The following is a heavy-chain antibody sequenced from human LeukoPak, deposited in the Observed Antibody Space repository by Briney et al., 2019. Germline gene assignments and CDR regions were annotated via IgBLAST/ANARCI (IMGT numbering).Heavy chain of an antibody. CDR1: GFTFSSYA. D-gene: IGHD4-17*01. V-gene: IGHV3-30-3*01. J-gene: IGHJ4*02. Sequence: GGSLRLSCAASGFTFSSYAMHWVRQAPGKGLEWVAVISYDGSNKYYADSVKGRFTISRDNSKNTLYLQMNSLRAEDTAVYYCASSFDGAFDYWGQGTLVTVSS. CDR3: ASSFDGAFDY. CDR2: ISYDGSNK.